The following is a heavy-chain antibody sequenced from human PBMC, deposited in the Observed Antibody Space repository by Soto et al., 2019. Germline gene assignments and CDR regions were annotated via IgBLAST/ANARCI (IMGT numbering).Heavy chain of an antibody. D-gene: IGHD3-10*01. CDR3: ARVNYYGSGSYPSGFDP. V-gene: IGHV4-30-4*01. CDR1: GGSISSGDYY. Sequence: QVQLQESGPGLVKPSQTLSLTCTVSGGSISSGDYYWSWIRQPPGKGLEWIGYIYYSGSTYYNPSLKSRVTISVDTSKNRFSLKLSSVTAADTAVYYCARVNYYGSGSYPSGFDPWGQGTLVTVSS. CDR2: IYYSGST. J-gene: IGHJ5*02.